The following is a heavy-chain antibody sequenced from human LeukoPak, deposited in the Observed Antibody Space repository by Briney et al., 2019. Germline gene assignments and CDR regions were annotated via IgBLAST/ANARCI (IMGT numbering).Heavy chain of an antibody. Sequence: SSETLSLTCAVYGGSFSGYYWSWIRQPPGKGLEWIGEINHSGSTNYNPSLKSRVTISVDTSKNQFSLKLSSVTAADTAVYYCARGSRGHFDYWGQGTLVTVSS. J-gene: IGHJ4*02. D-gene: IGHD2-2*01. CDR1: GGSFSGYY. CDR3: ARGSRGHFDY. CDR2: INHSGST. V-gene: IGHV4-34*01.